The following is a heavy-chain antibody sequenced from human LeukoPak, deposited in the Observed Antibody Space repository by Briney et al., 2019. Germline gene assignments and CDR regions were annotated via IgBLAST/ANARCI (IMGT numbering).Heavy chain of an antibody. CDR2: IYTGGGT. Sequence: GGSLRLSCVASGFTVSSNYMSWVRQAPGKGLEWVSVIYTGGGTYYADSVKGRFTISRDNSKNTLYLQMNSLRAEDTAVYYCARVSGSTSWYADYWGQGTLVTVSS. CDR1: GFTVSSNY. J-gene: IGHJ4*02. D-gene: IGHD6-13*01. V-gene: IGHV3-53*01. CDR3: ARVSGSTSWYADY.